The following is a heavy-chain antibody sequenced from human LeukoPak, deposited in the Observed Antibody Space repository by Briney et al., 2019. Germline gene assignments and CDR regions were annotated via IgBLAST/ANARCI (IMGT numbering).Heavy chain of an antibody. D-gene: IGHD3-22*01. J-gene: IGHJ4*02. CDR3: AKRRYYDSSGYNPTYYFDY. V-gene: IGHV4-59*01. Sequence: SETLSPTCTVSGDSIIGSYWSWIRQAPGKGLEWIGYIYFSVDTDYNPSLKSRVTISVDMSKKQLSLRLTSVTAADTAVYYCAKRRYYDSSGYNPTYYFDYWGQGILVSVSS. CDR1: GDSIIGSY. CDR2: IYFSVDT.